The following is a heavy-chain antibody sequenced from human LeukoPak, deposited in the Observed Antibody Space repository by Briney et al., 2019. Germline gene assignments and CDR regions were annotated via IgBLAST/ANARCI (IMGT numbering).Heavy chain of an antibody. CDR1: GFTFSSYA. CDR2: ISGSGGST. J-gene: IGHJ6*02. CDR3: AKSNRIYYYYAMDV. Sequence: GGSLRLSCAASGFTFSSYAMSWVRQAPGKGLEWVSAISGSGGSTDYADSVKGRFTISRDNAKNTLYLQMNSLRAEDTAVYYCAKSNRIYYYYAMDVWGQGTTVTVSS. V-gene: IGHV3-23*01.